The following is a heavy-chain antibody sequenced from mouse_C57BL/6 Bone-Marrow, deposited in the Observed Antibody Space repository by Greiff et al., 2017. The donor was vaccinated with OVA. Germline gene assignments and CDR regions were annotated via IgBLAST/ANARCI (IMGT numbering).Heavy chain of an antibody. Sequence: EVKLMESGPGLVKPSQSLSLTCSVTGYSITSGYYWNWIRQFPGNKLEWMGYRSYDGSNNYNPSLKNRISITRDTSKNQFFLKLNSVTTEDTATYYCARDGTFYAMDYWGQGTSVTVSS. CDR1: GYSITSGYY. CDR2: RSYDGSN. CDR3: ARDGTFYAMDY. V-gene: IGHV3-6*01. D-gene: IGHD1-1*02. J-gene: IGHJ4*01.